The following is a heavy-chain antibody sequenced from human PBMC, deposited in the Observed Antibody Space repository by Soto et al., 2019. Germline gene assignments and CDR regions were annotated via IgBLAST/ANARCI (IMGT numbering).Heavy chain of an antibody. Sequence: ASVKVSCKASGGTFSSYAISWVRQAPGQGLEWMGGIIPIFGTANYAQKFQGRVTITADESTSTAYMELSSLRSEDTAVYYCARVRFLEWFTDGMDVWGQGTTVTVSS. CDR3: ARVRFLEWFTDGMDV. CDR1: GGTFSSYA. CDR2: IIPIFGTA. V-gene: IGHV1-69*13. J-gene: IGHJ6*02. D-gene: IGHD3-3*01.